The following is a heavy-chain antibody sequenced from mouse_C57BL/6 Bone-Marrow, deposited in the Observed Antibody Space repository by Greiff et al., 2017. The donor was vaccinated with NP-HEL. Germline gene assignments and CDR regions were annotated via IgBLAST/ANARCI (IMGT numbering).Heavy chain of an antibody. J-gene: IGHJ1*03. Sequence: QVQLQQPGAELVKPGASVKLSCKASGYTFTSYWMHWVKQRPGQGLEWIGMIHPNSGSTNYNEKFKSKATLTVDKSSSTAYMQLSSLTSEDSAVYYCARFGDYYGSSPWRYFDVWGTGTTVTVSS. CDR1: GYTFTSYW. V-gene: IGHV1-64*01. D-gene: IGHD1-1*01. CDR3: ARFGDYYGSSPWRYFDV. CDR2: IHPNSGST.